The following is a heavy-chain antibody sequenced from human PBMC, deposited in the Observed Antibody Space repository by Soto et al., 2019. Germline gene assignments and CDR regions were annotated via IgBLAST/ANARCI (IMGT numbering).Heavy chain of an antibody. D-gene: IGHD2-21*02. CDR1: GFTFSSYW. V-gene: IGHV3-74*01. J-gene: IGHJ3*02. Sequence: EVQLVESGGGLVQPGGSLRLSCAASGFTFSSYWMHWVRQAPGKGLVWVSRINSDGSSTSYADSVKVRFTISRDNAKNTLYLQMNSLRAEDTALYYCAISRGGDNGEDAFDIGGQGTMVTVSS. CDR2: INSDGSST. CDR3: AISRGGDNGEDAFDI.